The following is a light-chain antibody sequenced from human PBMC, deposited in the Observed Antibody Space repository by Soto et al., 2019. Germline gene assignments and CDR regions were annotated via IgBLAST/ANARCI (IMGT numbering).Light chain of an antibody. Sequence: QSVLTQPASVSGSHGQSITISCTGTSSDVGGYNYVSWYQHHPGKAPKLMIYEVSNRPSGVSNRFSGSKSGNTASLTISGLQAEDEADYYCSSFTGSGTLGVFGTGTKLTVL. CDR3: SSFTGSGTLGV. CDR1: SSDVGGYNY. V-gene: IGLV2-14*01. J-gene: IGLJ1*01. CDR2: EVS.